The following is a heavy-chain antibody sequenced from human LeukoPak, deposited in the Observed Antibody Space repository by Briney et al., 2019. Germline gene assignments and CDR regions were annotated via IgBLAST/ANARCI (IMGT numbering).Heavy chain of an antibody. J-gene: IGHJ6*02. Sequence: PGGSLRLSCAASGFTFSSYSMNWVRQAPGKGLEWVSSISSSSSYIYYADSVKGRFTISRDNAKNSLYLQMNSLRAEDTAVYYCARVGGFLDYYESHYYYGMDVWGQGTTVTVSS. D-gene: IGHD3-22*01. CDR1: GFTFSSYS. CDR3: ARVGGFLDYYESHYYYGMDV. V-gene: IGHV3-21*01. CDR2: ISSSSSYI.